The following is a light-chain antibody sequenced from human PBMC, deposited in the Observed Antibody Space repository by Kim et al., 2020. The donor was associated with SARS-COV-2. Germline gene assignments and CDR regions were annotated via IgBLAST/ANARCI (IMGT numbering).Light chain of an antibody. CDR2: GAS. V-gene: IGKV3-15*01. J-gene: IGKJ2*01. CDR1: QSVSSN. CDR3: QQYNNWPYT. Sequence: EIVMTQSPATLSVSPGERATLFCRASQSVSSNLAWYQQKPGQAHRLLIYGASTRATGIPARFSGSGSGTEFTLTISSLQSEDFAVYYCQQYNNWPYTFGQGTKLEI.